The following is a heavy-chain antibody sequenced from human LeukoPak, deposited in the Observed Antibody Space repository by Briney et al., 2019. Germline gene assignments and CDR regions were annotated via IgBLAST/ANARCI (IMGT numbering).Heavy chain of an antibody. CDR3: ARVGHCSSTSCHNWFDP. J-gene: IGHJ5*02. Sequence: PSETLSLTCAVYGGSFSGYYWSWIRQPPGKGLEWIGEINHSGSTNYNPSLKSRVTISVDTSKNQFSLKLSSVTAADTAVYYCARVGHCSSTSCHNWFDPWGQGTLVTVSS. V-gene: IGHV4-34*01. CDR1: GGSFSGYY. CDR2: INHSGST. D-gene: IGHD2-2*01.